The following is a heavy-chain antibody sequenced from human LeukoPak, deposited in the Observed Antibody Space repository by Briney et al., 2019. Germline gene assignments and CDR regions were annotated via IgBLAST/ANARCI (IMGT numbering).Heavy chain of an antibody. V-gene: IGHV4-34*01. J-gene: IGHJ5*02. Sequence: SETLSLTCAVYGGSFTDYFWDWIRQPPGKGLEWIGEINRGGSTNYSPSLKNRVTLLVDTSKNQFSLKLSSVTAADTAVYYCARDSRGYSSNWFDPWGQGTLVTVSS. CDR1: GGSFTDYF. CDR2: INRGGST. CDR3: ARDSRGYSSNWFDP. D-gene: IGHD3-22*01.